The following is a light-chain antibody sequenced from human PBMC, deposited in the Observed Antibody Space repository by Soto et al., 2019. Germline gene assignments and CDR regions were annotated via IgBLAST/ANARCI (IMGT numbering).Light chain of an antibody. CDR2: DAS. CDR1: QGISTW. J-gene: IGKJ1*01. Sequence: DIQMTQSPYTLSASLGDRVTITCRASQGISTWLAWYQQKPGTAPKLLIYDASSLESGVPSRFSGSGSGTEFTLTISSLQPDDYATYYCQQYSSYSRTFGQGTKVDI. CDR3: QQYSSYSRT. V-gene: IGKV1-5*01.